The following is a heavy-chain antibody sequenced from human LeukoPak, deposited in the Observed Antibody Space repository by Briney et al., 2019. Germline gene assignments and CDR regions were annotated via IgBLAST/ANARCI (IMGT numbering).Heavy chain of an antibody. CDR3: ARDYWWNYDY. Sequence: GRSLRLSCAASGFTFSDYAMHWVRQAPGKGLEWVAVISKDGSDKYYPGSVRGRFTISRDNSKNTIYLQMDSLKAEDTAIYYCARDYWWNYDYWGQGTLVTVSS. J-gene: IGHJ4*02. D-gene: IGHD1-7*01. V-gene: IGHV3-30-3*01. CDR1: GFTFSDYA. CDR2: ISKDGSDK.